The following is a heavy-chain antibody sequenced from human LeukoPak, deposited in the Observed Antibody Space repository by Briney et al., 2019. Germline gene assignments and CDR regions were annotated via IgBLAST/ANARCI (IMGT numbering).Heavy chain of an antibody. CDR3: ARRSDY. D-gene: IGHD1-26*01. Sequence: PSETLSLTCAVYGGSFSGYYWSWIRQPPGKGLEWIGEINHSGSTNYNPSLKSRVTISVDTSKNQFSLKLRSVTAADTAVYYCARRSDYWSQGTLVTVSS. J-gene: IGHJ4*02. CDR1: GGSFSGYY. CDR2: INHSGST. V-gene: IGHV4-34*01.